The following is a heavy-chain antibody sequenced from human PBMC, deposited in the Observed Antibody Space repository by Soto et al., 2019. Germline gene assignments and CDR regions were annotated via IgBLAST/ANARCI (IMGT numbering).Heavy chain of an antibody. J-gene: IGHJ6*03. Sequence: GGSLRLSCAASGFTFSSYAMHWVRQAPGKGLEYVSAISSNGGSTYYANSVKGRFTISRDNSKNTLYLQMGSLRAEDMAVYYCARDSRIQLWLGVYYYYMDVWGKGTTVTVSS. V-gene: IGHV3-64*01. D-gene: IGHD5-18*01. CDR2: ISSNGGST. CDR1: GFTFSSYA. CDR3: ARDSRIQLWLGVYYYYMDV.